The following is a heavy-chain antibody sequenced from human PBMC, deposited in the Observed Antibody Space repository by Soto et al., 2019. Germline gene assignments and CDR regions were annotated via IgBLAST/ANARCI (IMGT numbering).Heavy chain of an antibody. CDR2: IYHSGNI. Sequence: SETLSLTCAVSGGSISSGGYSWSWIRQPPGKGLEWIGYIYHSGNIYYNPSLKSRVTISVDRSKNQFSLKLSSVTAADTAVYYCARIPSPWGQGTPVTVSS. CDR1: GGSISSGGYS. V-gene: IGHV4-30-2*01. D-gene: IGHD2-21*01. CDR3: ARIPSP. J-gene: IGHJ5*02.